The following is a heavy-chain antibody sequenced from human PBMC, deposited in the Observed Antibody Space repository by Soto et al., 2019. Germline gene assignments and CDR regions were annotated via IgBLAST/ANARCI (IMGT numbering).Heavy chain of an antibody. CDR3: ARDLERVYSSSSTYYYYYGMDV. J-gene: IGHJ6*02. CDR1: GFTFISYA. V-gene: IGHV3-30-3*01. Sequence: PGGSQRLSCAASGFTFISYAMHWVRQAPGKGLEWVAVISYDGSNKYYADSVKGRFTISRDNSKNTLYLQMNSLRAEDTAVYYCARDLERVYSSSSTYYYYYGMDVWGQGTTVTVSS. D-gene: IGHD6-6*01. CDR2: ISYDGSNK.